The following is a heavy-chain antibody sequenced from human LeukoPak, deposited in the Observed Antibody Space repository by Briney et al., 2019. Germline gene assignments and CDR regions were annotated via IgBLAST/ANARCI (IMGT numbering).Heavy chain of an antibody. CDR1: GFTFSSYW. D-gene: IGHD3-22*01. CDR3: AREDFTMIVVVIEYGMDV. V-gene: IGHV3-7*01. Sequence: SGGSLRLSCAASGFTFSSYWMSWVRQALGKGLEWVANIKQDGSEKYYVDSVKGRFTISRDNAKNSLYLQMNSLRAEDTAVYYCAREDFTMIVVVIEYGMDVWGQGTTVTVSS. J-gene: IGHJ6*02. CDR2: IKQDGSEK.